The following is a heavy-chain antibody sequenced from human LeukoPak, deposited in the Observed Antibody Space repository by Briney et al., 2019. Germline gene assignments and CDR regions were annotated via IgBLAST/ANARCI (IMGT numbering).Heavy chain of an antibody. CDR3: ARGYDSSGYYYHSSDY. CDR1: GFTFSSYV. Sequence: PGRSLRLSCAASGFTFSSYVMPWVRQAPGKGLEWVAVISYDGSNKYYADSVKGRFTISRDNSKNTLYLQMNSLRAEDTAVYYCARGYDSSGYYYHSSDYWGQGTLVTVSS. V-gene: IGHV3-30-3*01. J-gene: IGHJ4*02. CDR2: ISYDGSNK. D-gene: IGHD3-22*01.